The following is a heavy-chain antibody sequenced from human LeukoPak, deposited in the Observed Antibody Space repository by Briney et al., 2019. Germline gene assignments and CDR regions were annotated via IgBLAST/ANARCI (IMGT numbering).Heavy chain of an antibody. CDR2: IRYDGSNK. CDR1: GFTFSSYG. D-gene: IGHD3-3*01. Sequence: GGSLRLSCAASGFTFSSYGMHWVRQAPGKGLEWVAFIRYDGSNKYYADSVKGRFTISRDNSKNTLYLQMNSLRAEDTAVYYCARSDFLEWLLFFDYWGQGTLVTVSS. V-gene: IGHV3-30*02. J-gene: IGHJ4*02. CDR3: ARSDFLEWLLFFDY.